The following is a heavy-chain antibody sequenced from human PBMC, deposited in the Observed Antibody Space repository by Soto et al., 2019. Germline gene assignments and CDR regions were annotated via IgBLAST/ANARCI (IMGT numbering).Heavy chain of an antibody. V-gene: IGHV4-59*08. CDR1: GGSISSYY. Sequence: PSETLSLTCTVSGGSISSYYWSWIRQPPGKGLEWIGYIYYSGSTNYNPSLKSRVTISVDTSKNQFSLKLSSVTAADTAVYYCARRWGGGNYDFWSGLRNWFDPWGQGTLVTVSS. CDR3: ARRWGGGNYDFWSGLRNWFDP. D-gene: IGHD3-3*01. J-gene: IGHJ5*02. CDR2: IYYSGST.